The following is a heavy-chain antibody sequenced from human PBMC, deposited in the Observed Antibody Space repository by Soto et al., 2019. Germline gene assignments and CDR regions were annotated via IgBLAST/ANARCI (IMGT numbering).Heavy chain of an antibody. CDR3: AASYSGSYHALTYGMDV. V-gene: IGHV1-58*01. D-gene: IGHD1-26*01. CDR2: IVVGSGNT. CDR1: GFTFTSSA. J-gene: IGHJ6*02. Sequence: ASVKVSCKASGFTFTSSAVQWVRQARGQRLEWIGWIVVGSGNTNYAQEFQERVTITRDMSTSTAYMELSSLRSEDTAVYYCAASYSGSYHALTYGMDVRGQGTTVTVSS.